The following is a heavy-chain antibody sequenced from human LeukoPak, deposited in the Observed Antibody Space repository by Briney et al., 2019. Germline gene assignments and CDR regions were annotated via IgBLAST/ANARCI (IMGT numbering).Heavy chain of an antibody. D-gene: IGHD6-19*01. CDR2: INPSGGST. CDR1: GYTFTSYY. J-gene: IGHJ4*02. V-gene: IGHV1-46*01. CDR3: ARDKTSSGWYAGFDY. Sequence: ASVKVSSKASGYTFTSYYMHWVRQAPGQGLEWMGIINPSGGSTSYAQKFQGRGTMTRDTSTSTVYMELSSLRSEDTAVYYCARDKTSSGWYAGFDYWGQGTLVTVSS.